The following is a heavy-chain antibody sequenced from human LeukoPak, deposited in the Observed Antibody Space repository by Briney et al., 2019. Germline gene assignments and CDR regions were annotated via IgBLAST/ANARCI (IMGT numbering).Heavy chain of an antibody. CDR2: IWNDGSKE. Sequence: GGSLRLSCVVSGLTFSDDGMHWVRQAPGRGLEWVAFIWNDGSKEYYADSVKGRFTISRDNSKNTLSLQMNSLRAEDTAVYYCAKDAHQGSWSSGSLDSWGQGSLVAVSS. D-gene: IGHD3-10*01. CDR1: GLTFSDDG. J-gene: IGHJ4*02. CDR3: AKDAHQGSWSSGSLDS. V-gene: IGHV3-30*02.